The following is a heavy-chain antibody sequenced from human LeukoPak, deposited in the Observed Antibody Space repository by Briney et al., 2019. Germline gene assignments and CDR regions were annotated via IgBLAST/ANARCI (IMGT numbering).Heavy chain of an antibody. D-gene: IGHD5-12*01. CDR3: ARGGFSGYDRSDY. V-gene: IGHV4-59*08. CDR1: GGSISSFY. CDR2: MYYSGST. Sequence: PSETLSLTCTVSGGSISSFYWSWIRQPPGKGLEWIGYMYYSGSTYYNPSLKSRVTISVDTSKNQFSLKLSSVTAADTAVYYCARGGFSGYDRSDYWGQGTLVTVSS. J-gene: IGHJ4*02.